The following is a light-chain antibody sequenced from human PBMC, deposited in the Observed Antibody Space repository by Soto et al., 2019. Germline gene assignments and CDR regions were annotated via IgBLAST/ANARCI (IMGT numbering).Light chain of an antibody. Sequence: EIVLTQSPATLSLSPGERATLSCRASQSVSSYLAWYQQKPGQAPRLLIYDASTRATGIPARFSGSGSGTDFTLTISSLEPEDFAVYYCPQRSNWPPLTFGGGTKVEIK. V-gene: IGKV3-11*01. CDR1: QSVSSY. CDR2: DAS. J-gene: IGKJ4*01. CDR3: PQRSNWPPLT.